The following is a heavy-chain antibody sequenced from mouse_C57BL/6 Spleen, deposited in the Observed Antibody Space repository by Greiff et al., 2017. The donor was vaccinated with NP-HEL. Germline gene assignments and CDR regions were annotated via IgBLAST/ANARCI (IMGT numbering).Heavy chain of an antibody. CDR3: AREYYYGSSYAAFDY. V-gene: IGHV5-17*01. Sequence: EVHLVESGGGLVKPGGSLKLSCAASGFTFSDYGMHWVRQAPEKGLEWVAYISSGSSTIYYADTVKGRFTISRDNAKNTLFLQMTSLRSEDTAMYYCAREYYYGSSYAAFDYWGQGTTLTVSS. CDR2: ISSGSSTI. J-gene: IGHJ2*01. D-gene: IGHD1-1*01. CDR1: GFTFSDYG.